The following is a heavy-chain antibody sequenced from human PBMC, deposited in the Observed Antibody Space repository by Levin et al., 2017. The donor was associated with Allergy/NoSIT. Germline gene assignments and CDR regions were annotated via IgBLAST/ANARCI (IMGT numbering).Heavy chain of an antibody. Sequence: KASETLSLTCAVYGGSFSGYYWSWIRQPPGKGLEWIGEINHSGSTNYNPSLKSRVTISVDTSKNQFSLKLSSVTAADTAVYYCARGPVYVWGSYRTSAHYYFDYWGQGTLVTVSS. J-gene: IGHJ4*02. V-gene: IGHV4-34*01. CDR3: ARGPVYVWGSYRTSAHYYFDY. D-gene: IGHD3-16*02. CDR1: GGSFSGYY. CDR2: INHSGST.